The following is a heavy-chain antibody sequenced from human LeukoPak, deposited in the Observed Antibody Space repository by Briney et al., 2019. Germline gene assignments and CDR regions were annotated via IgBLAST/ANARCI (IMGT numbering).Heavy chain of an antibody. V-gene: IGHV4-38-2*02. CDR3: ARLPSGYYFYY. CDR2: IYHSGST. Sequence: SETLSLTCTVSGYSISSGYYWGWIRQPPGKGLEWIGSIYHSGSTYYNPSLKSRVTISVDTSKNQFSLKLSSVTAADTAVYYCARLPSGYYFYYWGQGTLVTVSS. J-gene: IGHJ4*02. CDR1: GYSISSGYY.